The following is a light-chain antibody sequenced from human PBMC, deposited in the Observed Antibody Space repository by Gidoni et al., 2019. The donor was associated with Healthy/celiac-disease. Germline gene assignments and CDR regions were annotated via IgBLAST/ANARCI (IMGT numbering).Light chain of an antibody. CDR1: QSISSW. CDR3: QQYNSYSIT. V-gene: IGKV1-5*03. J-gene: IGKJ5*01. CDR2: KAS. Sequence: DIQMTQSPSTLYASEGDRVTITCRASQSISSWLAWYQQKPGKAPKLLIYKASSLESGVPSRFSGSGSVTEFTLTISSLQPDDFATYYCQQYNSYSITFXQXTRLEIK.